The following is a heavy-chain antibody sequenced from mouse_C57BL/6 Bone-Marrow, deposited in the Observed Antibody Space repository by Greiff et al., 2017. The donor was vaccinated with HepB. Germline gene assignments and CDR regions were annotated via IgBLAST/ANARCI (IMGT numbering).Heavy chain of an antibody. Sequence: EVKVVESGEGLVKPGGSLKLSCAASGFTLSSYAMSWVRQTPEKRLEWVAYISSGGDYYYYADTVKGRFTISRDNARNTLYLQMSSLKSEDTAMYYCTRPLITTVVPWYFDVWGTGTTVTVSS. CDR2: ISSGGDYY. CDR1: GFTLSSYA. CDR3: TRPLITTVVPWYFDV. V-gene: IGHV5-9-1*02. D-gene: IGHD1-1*01. J-gene: IGHJ1*03.